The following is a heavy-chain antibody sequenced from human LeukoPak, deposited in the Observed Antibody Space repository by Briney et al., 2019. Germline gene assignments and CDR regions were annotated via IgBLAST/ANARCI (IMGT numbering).Heavy chain of an antibody. J-gene: IGHJ4*02. CDR3: VRVGEAMTTTGGSFDY. Sequence: PGRSLRLSCAASGFTFSSYPMHWVRQAPGKGLEWVAVISYDGSSRYSADSVKGRFTISRDNSKNTLYLQMSGLRADDTAVYYCVRVGEAMTTTGGSFDYWGQGTLVTVSS. CDR2: ISYDGSSR. CDR1: GFTFSSYP. D-gene: IGHD5-24*01. V-gene: IGHV3-30*04.